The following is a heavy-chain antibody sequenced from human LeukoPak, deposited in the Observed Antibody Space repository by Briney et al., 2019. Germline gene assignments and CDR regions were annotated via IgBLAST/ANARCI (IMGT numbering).Heavy chain of an antibody. V-gene: IGHV3-49*04. Sequence: PGGSLRLSCAASGFTFISYSIHWVRQAPGKGLEWVGFIRSKAYSGTTEYAASVKGRFTISRDDSKSIAYLQMNSLKTEDTAVYYCCRTGYTDPPPDYWGQGTLVTVSS. J-gene: IGHJ4*02. CDR3: CRTGYTDPPPDY. CDR1: GFTFISYS. D-gene: IGHD5-12*01. CDR2: IRSKAYSGTT.